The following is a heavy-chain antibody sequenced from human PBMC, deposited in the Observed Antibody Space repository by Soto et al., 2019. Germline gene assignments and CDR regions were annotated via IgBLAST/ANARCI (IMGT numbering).Heavy chain of an antibody. J-gene: IGHJ4*02. CDR2: VIPFLDIT. V-gene: IGHV1-69*02. CDR1: GGTFSSYT. D-gene: IGHD1-20*01. CDR3: ARGVFNCASATYVDY. Sequence: SVKVSCKASGGTFSSYTINWVRQAPGQGLEWMGRVIPFLDITNYAQKFQGRATITADKSTRTVHMELSSLRSEDTAVYFCARGVFNCASATYVDYWAQGIMVTVSS.